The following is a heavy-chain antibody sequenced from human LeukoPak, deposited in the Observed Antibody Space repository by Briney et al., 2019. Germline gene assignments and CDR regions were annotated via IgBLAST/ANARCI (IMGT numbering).Heavy chain of an antibody. D-gene: IGHD6-19*01. Sequence: SGGSLGLSCAASGFTFSSYSMNWVRQAPGKGLEWVSAISGSGGSTYYADSVKGRFTISRDNSKNTLYLQMNSLRAEDTAVYYCAKDQREQWLGLDAFDIWGQGTMVTVSS. V-gene: IGHV3-23*01. CDR2: ISGSGGST. J-gene: IGHJ3*02. CDR3: AKDQREQWLGLDAFDI. CDR1: GFTFSSYS.